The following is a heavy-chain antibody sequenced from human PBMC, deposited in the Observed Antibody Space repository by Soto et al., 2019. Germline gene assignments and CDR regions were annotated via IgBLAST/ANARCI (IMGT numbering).Heavy chain of an antibody. Sequence: GESLKISCKGSGYSFTNYWISWVRQMPGKGLEWMGRIDPTDSYTNYSPSFQGHVTISADKSISTAYLQWSSLKASETAMYYCAIKRTTLIEKIDYWGQGNLVTVSS. CDR3: AIKRTTLIEKIDY. V-gene: IGHV5-10-1*01. D-gene: IGHD2-21*01. CDR2: IDPTDSYT. CDR1: GYSFTNYW. J-gene: IGHJ4*02.